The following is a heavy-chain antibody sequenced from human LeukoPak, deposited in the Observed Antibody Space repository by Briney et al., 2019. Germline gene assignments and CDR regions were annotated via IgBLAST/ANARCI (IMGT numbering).Heavy chain of an antibody. CDR2: INPNSGGT. V-gene: IGHV1-2*02. CDR3: ARDRAELLWFGDPWGYYYYMDV. D-gene: IGHD3-10*01. J-gene: IGHJ6*03. Sequence: ASVKVSCKASGYTFTGNYMHWVRKAPGQGHEWMGWINPNSGGTNYAQMFQGRVTMTWDTSISTAYMELSRLRSDGTAVYYCARDRAELLWFGDPWGYYYYMDVWGKGTTVTISS. CDR1: GYTFTGNY.